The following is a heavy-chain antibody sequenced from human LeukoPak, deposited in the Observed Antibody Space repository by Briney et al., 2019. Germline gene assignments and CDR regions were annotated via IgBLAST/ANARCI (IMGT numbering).Heavy chain of an antibody. Sequence: GGSLRLSCAASGFTFSSYAMTWVRQAPGKGLEWVSAISDSGGSTYYADSVKGRFTISRDNSKNTLFLQMNSLRAEDTAVYYCAKRRGLELLYYYYMDVWGKGTTVTVSS. CDR2: ISDSGGST. CDR3: AKRRGLELLYYYYMDV. V-gene: IGHV3-23*01. CDR1: GFTFSSYA. J-gene: IGHJ6*03. D-gene: IGHD1-7*01.